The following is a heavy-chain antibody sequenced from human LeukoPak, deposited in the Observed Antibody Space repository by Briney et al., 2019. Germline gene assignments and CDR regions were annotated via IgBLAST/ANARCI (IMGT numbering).Heavy chain of an antibody. CDR2: IIPIFGTA. Sequence: SVKVSCKASGGTLSSYAISWVRQAPGQGLEWMGGIIPIFGTANYAQKFQGRVTITADESTSTAYMELSSLRSEDTAVYYCARSYCSGGSCLNWFDPWGQGTLVTVSS. J-gene: IGHJ5*02. V-gene: IGHV1-69*01. CDR3: ARSYCSGGSCLNWFDP. D-gene: IGHD2-15*01. CDR1: GGTLSSYA.